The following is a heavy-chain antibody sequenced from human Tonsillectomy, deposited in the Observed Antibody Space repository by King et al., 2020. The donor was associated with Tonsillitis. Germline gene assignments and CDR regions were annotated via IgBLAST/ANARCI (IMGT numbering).Heavy chain of an antibody. Sequence: AQLVQSGAEVKKPGESLKLSCKGSGYSFTTHWIGWVRQMPGKGLEWMGIIYPDDSDTRYSPAFQGQVTISVDKSISTAYLQWSSLKASDTGMYYCAGQGGVGAMKFQHWGQGTLVTVSS. CDR2: IYPDDSDT. CDR3: AGQGGVGAMKFQH. D-gene: IGHD1-26*01. CDR1: GYSFTTHW. V-gene: IGHV5-51*01. J-gene: IGHJ1*01.